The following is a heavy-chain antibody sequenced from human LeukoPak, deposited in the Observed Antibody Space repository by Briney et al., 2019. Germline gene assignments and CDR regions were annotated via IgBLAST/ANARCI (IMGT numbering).Heavy chain of an antibody. J-gene: IGHJ2*01. D-gene: IGHD6-13*01. V-gene: IGHV4-59*08. CDR1: GGSFSGYY. CDR2: IYYSGST. CDR3: ARGGIAAALFDL. Sequence: ASETLSLTCAVYGGSFSGYYWSWIRQPPGKGLEWIGYIYYSGSTNYNPSLKSRVTISVDTSKNQFSLKLSSVTAADTAVYYCARGGIAAALFDLWGRGTLVTVSS.